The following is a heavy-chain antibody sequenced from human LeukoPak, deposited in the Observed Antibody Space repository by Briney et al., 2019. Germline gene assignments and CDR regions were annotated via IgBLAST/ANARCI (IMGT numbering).Heavy chain of an antibody. Sequence: SCKASGYTFTGYYMHWVRQAPGKGLEWVAVISYDGSNKYYADSVKGRFTISRDNAKNSVYLQMNSLRAEDTAVYYCARETYYGSGSYSDFALDYWGQGTLVTVSS. D-gene: IGHD3-10*01. J-gene: IGHJ4*02. V-gene: IGHV3-30*04. CDR2: ISYDGSNK. CDR1: GYTFTGYY. CDR3: ARETYYGSGSYSDFALDY.